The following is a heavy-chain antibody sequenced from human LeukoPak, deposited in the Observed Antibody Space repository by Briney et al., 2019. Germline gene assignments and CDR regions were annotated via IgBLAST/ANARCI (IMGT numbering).Heavy chain of an antibody. D-gene: IGHD3-3*01. CDR3: ARETHYYDFWSGYYKRGGYFDY. V-gene: IGHV4-59*01. J-gene: IGHJ4*02. CDR2: IYYSGST. CDR1: GGSISSYY. Sequence: SETLSLTCTVSGGSISSYYWSWIRQPPGKGLEWIGYIYYSGSTNYNPSLKSRVTISVDTSKNQFSLKLSSVTAADTAVYYCARETHYYDFWSGYYKRGGYFDYWGQGTLVTVSS.